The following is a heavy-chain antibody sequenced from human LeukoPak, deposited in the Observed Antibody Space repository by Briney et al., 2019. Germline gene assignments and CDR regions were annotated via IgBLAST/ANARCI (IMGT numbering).Heavy chain of an antibody. CDR1: GFTFSSYA. D-gene: IGHD2-15*01. Sequence: GGSLRLSCAASGFTFSSYAMHWVRQAPGKGLEWVAVISYDGSNKYYADSVKGRFTISRDNSKNTLYLQMNSLRAEDTAVYYCARDATGRTSDTFDIWGQGTMVTVSS. CDR3: ARDATGRTSDTFDI. CDR2: ISYDGSNK. V-gene: IGHV3-30-3*01. J-gene: IGHJ3*02.